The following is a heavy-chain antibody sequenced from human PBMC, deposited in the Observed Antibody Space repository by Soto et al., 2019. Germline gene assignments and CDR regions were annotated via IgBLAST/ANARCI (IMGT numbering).Heavy chain of an antibody. CDR2: IYYSGST. CDR3: AIYKDSKGFDI. D-gene: IGHD3-22*01. J-gene: IGHJ3*02. Sequence: QVQLQESGPGLVKPSETLSLTCTVSGASVSRGGDYWSWIRQPPGRGLEWIGYIYYSGSTHYNPSLKSRVTLSVDTSQNQFSLKLTSVTAADTAIYYCAIYKDSKGFDIWGQGTMVTVSS. V-gene: IGHV4-61*08. CDR1: GASVSRGGDY.